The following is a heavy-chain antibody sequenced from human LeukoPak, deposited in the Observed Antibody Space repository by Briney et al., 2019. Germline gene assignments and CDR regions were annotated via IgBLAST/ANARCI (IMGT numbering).Heavy chain of an antibody. CDR3: ARSNGYSSSWYVY. Sequence: PSETLSLTCAVYGGSFSGYYWTWIRQPPGKGLEWIGEINHSGSTNYNPSLKSRVTISIDTSKNQFSLILSSVTAADTAVYYCARSNGYSSSWYVYWGQGTLVTVSS. CDR2: INHSGST. CDR1: GGSFSGYY. V-gene: IGHV4-34*01. D-gene: IGHD6-13*01. J-gene: IGHJ4*02.